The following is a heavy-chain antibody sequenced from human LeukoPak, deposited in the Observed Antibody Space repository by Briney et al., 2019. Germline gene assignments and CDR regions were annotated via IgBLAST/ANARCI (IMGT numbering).Heavy chain of an antibody. CDR3: ATRKLGNDY. J-gene: IGHJ4*02. CDR1: GYSISSGYY. CDR2: IYHSGTT. V-gene: IGHV4-38-2*02. Sequence: SETLSLTCTVSGYSISSGYYWGWIRQPPGKGLEWIGSIYHSGTTYYNPSLKSRVTISVDTSKNQLSLKLSSVTAAYTAVYYCATRKLGNDYWGQGTLVTVSS. D-gene: IGHD7-27*01.